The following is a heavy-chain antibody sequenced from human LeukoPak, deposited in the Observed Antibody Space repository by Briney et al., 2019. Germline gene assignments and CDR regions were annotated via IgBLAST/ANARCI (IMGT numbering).Heavy chain of an antibody. CDR1: GFTFSSYA. D-gene: IGHD6-13*01. CDR2: ISYDGSNK. V-gene: IGHV3-30-3*01. J-gene: IGHJ4*02. CDR3: ARGSSWYEYYFDY. Sequence: GGSLRLSCAASGFTFSSYAMHWVRQAPGKGLEWVAVISYDGSNKYYADSVKGRFTISRDNSKNTLYLQMNSLRAEDTAVYYCARGSSWYEYYFDYWGQGTLVTVSS.